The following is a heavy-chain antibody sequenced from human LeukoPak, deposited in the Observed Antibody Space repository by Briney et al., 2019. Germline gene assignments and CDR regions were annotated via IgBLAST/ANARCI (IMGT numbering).Heavy chain of an antibody. CDR1: GYSFTSYW. CDR3: ARLPYSGSYDYYYGMDV. CDR2: IYPGDSDT. D-gene: IGHD1-26*01. V-gene: IGHV5-51*01. J-gene: IGHJ6*02. Sequence: GESLKISCKGSGYSFTSYWIGWVRQMPGKGLEWMGIIYPGDSDTRYSPSFQGQVTISADKSISTAYLQWSSLKASDTAMYYCARLPYSGSYDYYYGMDVWGQGTTVTVSS.